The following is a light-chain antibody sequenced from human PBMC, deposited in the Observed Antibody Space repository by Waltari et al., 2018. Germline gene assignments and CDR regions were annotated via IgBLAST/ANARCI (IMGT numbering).Light chain of an antibody. J-gene: IGKJ1*01. CDR3: QQYGISRT. CDR1: QSVSSSY. Sequence: EIVLTQSPGTLSLSPGERATLSCRASQSVSSSYLAWYQQKPGQAPRLLIYGASSRATGIPDRFSGSGSGTDFTLTISRLEPEDVAVYYCQQYGISRTFGQGTKVEIK. CDR2: GAS. V-gene: IGKV3-20*01.